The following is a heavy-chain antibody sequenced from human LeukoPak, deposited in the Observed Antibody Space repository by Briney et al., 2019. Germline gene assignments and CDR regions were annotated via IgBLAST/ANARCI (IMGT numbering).Heavy chain of an antibody. V-gene: IGHV4-61*09. CDR1: GGSISSGSYY. Sequence: SETLSLTCTVSGGSISSGSYYWSWVRQPAGKGLEWIGHVYTSGSTNYNPSLKSRVTISVDTSKNQFSLKLSSVTAADTAVYYCARNRGGYYPFDYWGQGTLVPVSS. J-gene: IGHJ4*02. D-gene: IGHD2-21*02. CDR3: ARNRGGYYPFDY. CDR2: VYTSGST.